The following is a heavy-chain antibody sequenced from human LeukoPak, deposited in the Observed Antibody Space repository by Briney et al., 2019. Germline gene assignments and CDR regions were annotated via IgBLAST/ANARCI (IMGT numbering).Heavy chain of an antibody. J-gene: IGHJ4*02. D-gene: IGHD3-10*01. CDR2: ISSGGTYE. CDR3: ARDSTYYYDSGSSGPHYFDN. CDR1: GFTVSNYA. V-gene: IGHV3-30*01. Sequence: PGKSLRLSCAASGFTVSNYAMHWVRQAPGKGLEWVSLISSGGTYEYYADSVKGRFTISRDNSKNTLYLQLNSLRAEDTAVYYCARDSTYYYDSGSSGPHYFDNWGQGTLVTVSS.